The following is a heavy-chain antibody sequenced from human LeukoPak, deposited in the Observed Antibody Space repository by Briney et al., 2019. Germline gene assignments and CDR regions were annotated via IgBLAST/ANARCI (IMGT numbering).Heavy chain of an antibody. CDR1: GFSFSNYA. CDR2: ISSGSSHI. J-gene: IGHJ5*01. V-gene: IGHV3-21*01. D-gene: IGHD3-10*01. CDR3: ARSTHSWFGWFEF. Sequence: GGSLRLSCETSGFSFSNYAMNWVRQIPGKGLEWVSSISSGSSHIYYAEPMKGRFTMSRDNSKNSVTLEMTSLRVEDTAVYYCARSTHSWFGWFEFWGQGTLVTVAS.